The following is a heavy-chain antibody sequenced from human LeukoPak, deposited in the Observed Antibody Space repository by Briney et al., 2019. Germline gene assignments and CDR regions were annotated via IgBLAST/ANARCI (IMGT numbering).Heavy chain of an antibody. V-gene: IGHV4-34*12. CDR3: ARRGCDSIGYSIHSFDN. CDR2: IFYSGST. CDR1: GGSFSGYY. J-gene: IGHJ4*02. D-gene: IGHD3-22*01. Sequence: SETLSLTCAVYGGSFSGYYWGWIRQPPGKGLEWIGSIFYSGSTYYNPSLKSRATISVDTSKNQFSLKLSSVTAADTAVYYCARRGCDSIGYSIHSFDNWGQGTLVTVSS.